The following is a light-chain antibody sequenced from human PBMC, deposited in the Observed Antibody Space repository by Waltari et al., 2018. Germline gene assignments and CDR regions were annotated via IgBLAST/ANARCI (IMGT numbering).Light chain of an antibody. CDR3: CSFTSRSTWV. J-gene: IGLJ3*02. CDR2: EVS. CDR1: SSDVGGYNY. Sequence: QSALTQPASVSGSPGQSITISCTGTSSDVGGYNYVSWYQQHPGQVPKLLIFEVSNNPAGVATRFSGSKSGNTAALTSSGLQAEDESDYYCCSFTSRSTWVFGGGTKLTVL. V-gene: IGLV2-14*01.